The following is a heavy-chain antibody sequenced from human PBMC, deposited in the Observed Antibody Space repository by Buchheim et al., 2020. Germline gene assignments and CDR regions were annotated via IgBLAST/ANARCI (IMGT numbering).Heavy chain of an antibody. CDR3: ARAYGYGSGSYRYYFDY. J-gene: IGHJ4*02. D-gene: IGHD3-10*01. CDR2: IYYSGST. V-gene: IGHV4-39*07. Sequence: QLQLQESGPGLVKPSETLSLTCTVSGGSISSSSYYWGWIRQPPGKGLEWIGSIYYSGSTYYNPSLKSRVTISVDTSKNQFSLKMSSVTAADTAVYYCARAYGYGSGSYRYYFDYWGQGTL. CDR1: GGSISSSSYY.